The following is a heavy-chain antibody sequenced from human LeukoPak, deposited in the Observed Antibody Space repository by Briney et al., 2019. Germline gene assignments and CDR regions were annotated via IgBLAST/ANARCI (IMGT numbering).Heavy chain of an antibody. CDR2: INAGNGNT. CDR3: ARGVAVAVPLDY. J-gene: IGHJ4*02. CDR1: GYTFTSYA. Sequence: GASVKVSCKASGYTFTSYAMRWVRQAPGQRLEWMGWINAGNGNTKYSQKFQGRVTITRDTSASTAYMELSSLRSEDTAVYYCARGVAVAVPLDYWGQGTLVTVSS. D-gene: IGHD6-19*01. V-gene: IGHV1-3*01.